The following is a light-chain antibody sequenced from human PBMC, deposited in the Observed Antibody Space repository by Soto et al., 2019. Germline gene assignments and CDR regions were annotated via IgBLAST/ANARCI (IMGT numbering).Light chain of an antibody. Sequence: QSALTQPASVSGSPGQSIAISCTGTSSDVGSDYNYVSWYQQHPGKAPKLMVYDVSIRPSGVSNRFSGSKSGTTASLTISGLQAEDEADYYCCSYTSISTYVFGTGNKVTXL. CDR1: SSDVGSDYNY. CDR3: CSYTSISTYV. CDR2: DVS. V-gene: IGLV2-14*03. J-gene: IGLJ1*01.